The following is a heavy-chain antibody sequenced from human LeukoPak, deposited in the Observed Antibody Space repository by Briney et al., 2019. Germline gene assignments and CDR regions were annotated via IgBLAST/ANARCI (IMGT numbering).Heavy chain of an antibody. J-gene: IGHJ6*03. Sequence: SETLSLTCTVSGGSISSCYWSWIRQPAGKGLEWIGRIYSSGSINYNPSLKSRVTISVDKSKNQFSLKLSSVTAADTAVYYCSRDQGDYGSGTNYNMYYYYMDVWGKGTTVTVSS. V-gene: IGHV4-4*07. CDR2: IYSSGSI. D-gene: IGHD3-10*01. CDR3: SRDQGDYGSGTNYNMYYYYMDV. CDR1: GGSISSCY.